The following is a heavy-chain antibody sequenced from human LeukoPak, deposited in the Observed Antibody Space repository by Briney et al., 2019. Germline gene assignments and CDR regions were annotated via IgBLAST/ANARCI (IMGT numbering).Heavy chain of an antibody. J-gene: IGHJ4*02. CDR2: IYYSGST. CDR1: GGSISSGGYY. Sequence: SETLSLTCTVSGGSISSGGYYWSWIRQHPGKGLEWIGYIYYSGSTYYNPPLKSRVTISVDTSKNQFSLKLSSVTAADTAVYYCARVWYCSSTSCPKIYYFDYWGQGTLVTVSS. D-gene: IGHD2-2*01. CDR3: ARVWYCSSTSCPKIYYFDY. V-gene: IGHV4-31*03.